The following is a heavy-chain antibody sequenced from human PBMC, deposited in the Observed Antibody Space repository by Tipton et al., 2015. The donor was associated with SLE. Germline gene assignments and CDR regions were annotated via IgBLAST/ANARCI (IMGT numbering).Heavy chain of an antibody. CDR3: ARGPFWSGSWDY. CDR1: GASVRSTSYH. V-gene: IGHV4-39*07. CDR2: IYYDGTA. Sequence: TLSLTCFVSGASVRSTSYHWGWIRQPPGKGLEWIGNIYYDGTAYYTPSLESRVSISVDTSKNQVSLRLASVSAADTAVYYCARGPFWSGSWDYWGQGTLVTVSS. J-gene: IGHJ4*02. D-gene: IGHD3-3*01.